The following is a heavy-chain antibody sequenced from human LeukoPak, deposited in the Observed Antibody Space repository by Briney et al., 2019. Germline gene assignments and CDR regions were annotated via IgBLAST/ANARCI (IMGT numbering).Heavy chain of an antibody. J-gene: IGHJ4*02. CDR1: GYTFTSYY. CDR2: INLSGGGT. V-gene: IGHV1-46*01. CDR3: VTGGSYGENCFDY. Sequence: GASVKVSCKASGYTFTSYYMHWVRQAPGQGLEWMGIINLSGGGTSYAQKFQGRVTMTRDMSTSTVYMELSSLRPEDTAMYYCVTGGSYGENCFDYWGQGTLVTVSS. D-gene: IGHD1-26*01.